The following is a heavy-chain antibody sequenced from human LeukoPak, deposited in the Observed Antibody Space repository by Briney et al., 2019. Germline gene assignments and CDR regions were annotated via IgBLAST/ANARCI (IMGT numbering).Heavy chain of an antibody. CDR2: IYTSGST. CDR3: ARVGSSWPFYYFDY. V-gene: IGHV4-4*07. J-gene: IGHJ4*02. Sequence: PSETLSLTCTVSGGSISSYYWSWIRQPAGKGLEWIGRIYTSGSTNYNPSLKSRVTMSVDTSKNQFSLKLSSVTAADTAVYYCARVGSSWPFYYFDYWGQGTLVTVSS. D-gene: IGHD6-13*01. CDR1: GGSISSYY.